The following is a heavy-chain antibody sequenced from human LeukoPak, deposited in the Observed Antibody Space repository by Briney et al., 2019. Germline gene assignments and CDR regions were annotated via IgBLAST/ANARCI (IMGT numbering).Heavy chain of an antibody. CDR2: FDPEDGET. V-gene: IGHV1-24*01. J-gene: IGHJ4*02. D-gene: IGHD4-11*01. CDR3: ATAHWTTVPLYYFDY. Sequence: ASVKVSCKVSGYTLTELSMHWVRQAPGKGLEWMGGFDPEDGETIYAQKFQGRVTMTEDTSTDTAYMELSSLRSEDTAVYYCATAHWTTVPLYYFDYWGQGTLVTVSS. CDR1: GYTLTELS.